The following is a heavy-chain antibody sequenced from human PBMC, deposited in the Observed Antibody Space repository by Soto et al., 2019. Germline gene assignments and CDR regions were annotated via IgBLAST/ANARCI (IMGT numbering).Heavy chain of an antibody. D-gene: IGHD6-19*01. CDR2: ISYDGSNK. CDR1: GFTFSSYA. J-gene: IGHJ4*02. CDR3: ARDGVAVGIDY. Sequence: GGSLRLSCAASGFTFSSYAMHWVRQAPGKGLEWVAVISYDGSNKYYADSVKGRFTISRDNSKNTLYLQMNSLGAEDTAVYYCARDGVAVGIDYWGQGTLVTVSS. V-gene: IGHV3-30-3*01.